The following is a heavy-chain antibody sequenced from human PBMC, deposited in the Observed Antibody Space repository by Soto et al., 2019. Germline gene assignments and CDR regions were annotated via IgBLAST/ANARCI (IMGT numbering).Heavy chain of an antibody. D-gene: IGHD3-10*01. J-gene: IGHJ5*02. CDR2: INPSGGST. Sequence: ASVKVSCKASGYTFTSYYMHWVRQAPGQGLEWMGIINPSGGSTSYAQKFQGRVTMTRDTSTSTVYMELSSLRSEDTAVYYFAIVVHGVDVLLWFVELPPIWVDPWGKVGQVTVSS. V-gene: IGHV1-46*03. CDR1: GYTFTSYY. CDR3: AIVVHGVDVLLWFVELPPIWVDP.